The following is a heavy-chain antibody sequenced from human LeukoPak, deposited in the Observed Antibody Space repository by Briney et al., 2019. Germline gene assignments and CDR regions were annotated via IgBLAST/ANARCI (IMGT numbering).Heavy chain of an antibody. D-gene: IGHD2-2*01. J-gene: IGHJ4*02. CDR1: GFTFSSYG. CDR2: IWYDGSNK. CDR3: ARDLGYCSSTSYYGPDY. V-gene: IGHV3-33*01. Sequence: GGSLRLSCAASGFTFSSYGMHWVRQAPGKGLEWVAVIWYDGSNKYYADSVKGRFTISRDNSKNTLYLQMNSLRAEDTAVYYCARDLGYCSSTSYYGPDYWGQGTLVTVSS.